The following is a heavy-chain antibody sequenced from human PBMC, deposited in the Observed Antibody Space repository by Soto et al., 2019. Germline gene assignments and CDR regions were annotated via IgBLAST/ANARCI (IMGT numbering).Heavy chain of an antibody. J-gene: IGHJ6*02. V-gene: IGHV3-30*18. Sequence: QVQLVESGGGVVQPGRSLRLSCAASGFTFSSYGMHWVRQAPGKGLEWVAVISYDGSNKYYADSVKGRFTISRDNSKNTLCLQMNSRRAEDTAVYYCTKDMTTVTNYYYYGMDVWGQGTTVTVSS. CDR1: GFTFSSYG. CDR3: TKDMTTVTNYYYYGMDV. CDR2: ISYDGSNK. D-gene: IGHD4-4*01.